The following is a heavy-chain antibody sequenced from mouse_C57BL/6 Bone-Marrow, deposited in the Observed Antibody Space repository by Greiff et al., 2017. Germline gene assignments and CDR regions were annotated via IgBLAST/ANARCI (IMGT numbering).Heavy chain of an antibody. CDR2: IDPEIGDT. CDR1: GFNIKDDY. V-gene: IGHV14-4*01. D-gene: IGHD2-3*01. J-gene: IGHJ2*01. CDR3: SSFDDNYFDF. Sequence: VQLKQSGAELVRPGASVKLSCTASGFNIKDDYIHWVKQTPEQGLEWIGWIDPEIGDTEYASKFSGKATITSDTSSITAYLQLSSLTSEDTAVYYCSSFDDNYFDFWGQGTPLTVAS.